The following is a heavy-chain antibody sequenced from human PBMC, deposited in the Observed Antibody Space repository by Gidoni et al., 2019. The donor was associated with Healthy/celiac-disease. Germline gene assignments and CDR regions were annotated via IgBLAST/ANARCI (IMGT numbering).Heavy chain of an antibody. Sequence: QVQLQQWGAGLLKPSETLSLTCAVYGGSFSGYYWSWIRQPPGKGLEWIGEINHSGSTNYNPSLKSRVTISVDTSKNQFSLKLSSVTAADTAVYYCARGGMYSRFDYWGQGTLVTVSS. CDR1: GGSFSGYY. CDR2: INHSGST. V-gene: IGHV4-34*01. J-gene: IGHJ4*02. CDR3: ARGGMYSRFDY. D-gene: IGHD6-13*01.